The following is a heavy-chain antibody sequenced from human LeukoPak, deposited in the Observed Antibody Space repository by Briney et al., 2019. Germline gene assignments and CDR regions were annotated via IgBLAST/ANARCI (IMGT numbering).Heavy chain of an antibody. J-gene: IGHJ4*02. V-gene: IGHV3-53*01. CDR1: GFTFDDYA. CDR3: ARDGY. Sequence: GRSLRLSCAASGFTFDDYAVHWVRQAPGKGLEWVSVIYSGGSTYYADSVKGRFTISRDNSKNTLYLQMNSLRAEDTAVYYCARDGYWGQGTLVTVSS. CDR2: IYSGGST.